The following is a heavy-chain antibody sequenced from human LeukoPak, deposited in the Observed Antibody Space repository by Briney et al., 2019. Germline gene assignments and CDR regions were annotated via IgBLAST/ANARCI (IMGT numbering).Heavy chain of an antibody. V-gene: IGHV3-53*01. J-gene: IGHJ4*02. CDR3: AKVKQWRGAFDY. D-gene: IGHD6-19*01. CDR1: GFTVSSNY. Sequence: AGSLRLSCAASGFTVSSNYMSWVRQAPGKGLEWVSVIYSGGSTYYADSVKGRFTISRDTSKNTLYLQMNSLRAEDTAVYYCAKVKQWRGAFDYWGQGTLVTVSS. CDR2: IYSGGST.